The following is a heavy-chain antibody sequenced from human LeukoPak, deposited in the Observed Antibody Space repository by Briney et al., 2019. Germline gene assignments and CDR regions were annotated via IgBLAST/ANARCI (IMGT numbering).Heavy chain of an antibody. Sequence: SETLSLTCSVSGGSISSGDYYWSWIRQHPGKGLEWIGYIHYSGSTYYNPSLKSRVSISVSTSKNRFSLQLSSVTAADTAVYYCARVIGYDQLDYWGQGTLVTVSS. CDR2: IHYSGST. CDR1: GGSISSGDYY. D-gene: IGHD5-12*01. V-gene: IGHV4-31*03. CDR3: ARVIGYDQLDY. J-gene: IGHJ4*02.